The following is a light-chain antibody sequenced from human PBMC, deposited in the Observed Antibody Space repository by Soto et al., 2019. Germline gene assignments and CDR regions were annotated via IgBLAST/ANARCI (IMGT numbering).Light chain of an antibody. CDR2: GAS. CDR3: QQYNTYSAT. Sequence: DIQMTQSPSTLSPSVGDRVTITCRASQNIVNWLAWYQQKPGKAPKILIYGASTLERGVPSRFSGSGSGTEFTLTITNLQPDDSATYYCQQYNTYSATCGQGTRLEI. V-gene: IGKV1-5*01. J-gene: IGKJ5*01. CDR1: QNIVNW.